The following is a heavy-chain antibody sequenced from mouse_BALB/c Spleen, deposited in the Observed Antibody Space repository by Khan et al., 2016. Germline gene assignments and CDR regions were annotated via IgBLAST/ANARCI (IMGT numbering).Heavy chain of an antibody. Sequence: QVQLQQSGAELAKPGASVQMSCKASGYTFTSYWMHWVKQRPGQGLEWIGYINPSTGYTEYNQKFKDKATLTADKSSSTAYMQLSSLTSEDSAVYYCALLPRGFAYWGQGTLVTVSA. V-gene: IGHV1-7*01. J-gene: IGHJ3*01. CDR1: GYTFTSYW. CDR3: ALLPRGFAY. CDR2: INPSTGYT. D-gene: IGHD1-1*01.